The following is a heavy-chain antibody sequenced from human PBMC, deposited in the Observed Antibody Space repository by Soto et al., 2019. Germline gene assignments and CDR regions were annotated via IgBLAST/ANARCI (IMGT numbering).Heavy chain of an antibody. CDR1: GGSISSGDYY. V-gene: IGHV4-61*02. D-gene: IGHD5-18*01. CDR3: ARDRGYRSGSFGS. J-gene: IGHJ5*02. Sequence: TLSLTCTVSGGSISSGDYYWSWIRQPAGKELEWIGRIYSDGTTNYNPSLKGRGTMSVDTSKKQISLKLTSVTAADTAMYYCARDRGYRSGSFGSWGQGVLVTVSS. CDR2: IYSDGTT.